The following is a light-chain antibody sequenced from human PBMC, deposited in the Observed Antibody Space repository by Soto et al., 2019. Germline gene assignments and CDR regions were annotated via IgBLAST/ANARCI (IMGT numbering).Light chain of an antibody. V-gene: IGKV3-15*01. Sequence: EIVLTQSPATLSVSPGERATLSCRATETVSTNLAWFQRKASQPPRLLIYGSSTRATGVPDRFSGNGSGTEFALIISSLQSEDVAVYYCQQYSNWPPAITFGQGTRLEIK. CDR1: ETVSTN. J-gene: IGKJ5*01. CDR3: QQYSNWPPAIT. CDR2: GSS.